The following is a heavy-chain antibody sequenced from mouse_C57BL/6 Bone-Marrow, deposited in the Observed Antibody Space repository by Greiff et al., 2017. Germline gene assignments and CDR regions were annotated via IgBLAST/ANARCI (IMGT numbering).Heavy chain of an antibody. D-gene: IGHD1-1*01. Sequence: VQLQQSGAELVKPGASVKISCKASGYAFSSYWMNWVKQRPGKGLEWIGQIYPGDGDTNYNGKFKGKATLTADKSSSTAYMQLSSLTSEDSAVYFCARVLFITTVVAPYFDYWGQGTTLTVSS. CDR3: ARVLFITTVVAPYFDY. V-gene: IGHV1-80*01. J-gene: IGHJ2*01. CDR2: IYPGDGDT. CDR1: GYAFSSYW.